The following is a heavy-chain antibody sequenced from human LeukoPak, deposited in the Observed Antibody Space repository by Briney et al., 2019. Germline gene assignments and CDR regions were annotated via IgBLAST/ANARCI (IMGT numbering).Heavy chain of an antibody. CDR1: GYTFTGYY. CDR3: ARAAGLSLHIAVAGTWWFDP. D-gene: IGHD6-19*01. CDR2: INPNSGGT. Sequence: AASVKVSCKASGYTFTGYYMHWVRQAPGQGLEWMGWINPNSGGTNYAQKFQGRVTMTRDTSISTAYMELSRLRSGDTAVYYCARAAGLSLHIAVAGTWWFDPWGQGTLVTVSS. J-gene: IGHJ5*02. V-gene: IGHV1-2*02.